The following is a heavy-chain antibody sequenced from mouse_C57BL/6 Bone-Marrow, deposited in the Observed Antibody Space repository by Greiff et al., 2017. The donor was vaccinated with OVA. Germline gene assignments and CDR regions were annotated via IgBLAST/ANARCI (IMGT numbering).Heavy chain of an antibody. D-gene: IGHD2-3*01. Sequence: VQLQQSGPELVKPGASVKISCKASGYAFSSSWMNWVKQRPGKGLEWIGRIYPGDGDTNYNGKFKGKATLTADKSSSTAYMQLSSLTSEDSAVYFCARWRYDGNYGFAYWGQGTLVTVSA. CDR1: GYAFSSSW. J-gene: IGHJ3*01. CDR3: ARWRYDGNYGFAY. CDR2: IYPGDGDT. V-gene: IGHV1-82*01.